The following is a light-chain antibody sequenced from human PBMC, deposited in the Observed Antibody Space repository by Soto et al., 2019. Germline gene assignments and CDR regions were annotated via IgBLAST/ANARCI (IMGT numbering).Light chain of an antibody. J-gene: IGLJ1*01. V-gene: IGLV2-14*01. Sequence: QSALTQPASVSGSPGQSITISCTGTRRDVGGYNYVSWYQQYPGKSPKLLIYEVTHRPSGVSNRFSGSKSGNTASLTISGLQAEDEADYYCSSYTISNTLPFVFXSGPTAPV. CDR3: SSYTISNTLPFV. CDR1: RRDVGGYNY. CDR2: EVT.